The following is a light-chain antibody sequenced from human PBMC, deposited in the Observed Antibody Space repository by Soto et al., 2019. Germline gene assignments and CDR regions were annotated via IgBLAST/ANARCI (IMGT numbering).Light chain of an antibody. V-gene: IGKV3-20*01. J-gene: IGKJ1*01. CDR2: GAS. CDR3: QQYGSSPRT. Sequence: EIVFTRFPDTLSLSPGERATLSCRASQSVSSSSLAWYQQKRGQAPRLLIHGASSRATGIPDRFSGSGSGTDFTLTISRLEPEDFAVYYCQQYGSSPRTFGQGTKVDIK. CDR1: QSVSSSS.